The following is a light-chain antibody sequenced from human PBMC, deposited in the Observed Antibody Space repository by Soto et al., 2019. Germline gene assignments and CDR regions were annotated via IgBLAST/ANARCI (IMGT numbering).Light chain of an antibody. J-gene: IGKJ1*01. CDR3: QQYNYSPTT. CDR2: DAS. CDR1: QSVNSWY. Sequence: VLTQSPGTLSLSPGERATLSCRASQSVNSWYLAWYQQKPGQAPRLLIYDASSRATGIPDRFSGSGSGTDFTLTISRLEPEDFAVYYCQQYNYSPTTFGQGTKVDIK. V-gene: IGKV3-20*01.